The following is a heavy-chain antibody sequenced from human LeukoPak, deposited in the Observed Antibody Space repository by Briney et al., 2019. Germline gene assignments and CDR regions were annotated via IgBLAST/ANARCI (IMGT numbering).Heavy chain of an antibody. CDR1: GFTFSSYA. V-gene: IGHV3-23*01. Sequence: GGSLRLSCAASGFTFSSYAMSWVRQAPGKGLEWVSAISGSGGSTYYAASVKGRFTISRDNSKNTLYLQMNSLRAEDTAVYYCAKDTLVVVIARDRFDYWGQGTLVTVSS. CDR2: ISGSGGST. D-gene: IGHD3-22*01. CDR3: AKDTLVVVIARDRFDY. J-gene: IGHJ4*02.